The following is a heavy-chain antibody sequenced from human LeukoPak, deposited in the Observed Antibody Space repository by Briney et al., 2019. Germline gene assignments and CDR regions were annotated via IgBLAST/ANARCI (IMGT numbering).Heavy chain of an antibody. CDR2: IKQDGSEK. Sequence: GGSLRLSCAASGLTFSSYWMSWVRQAPGKGLEWVANIKQDGSEKYYVDSVKGRFTISRDNAKNSLYLQMNSLRAEDTAVYYCARAPKYCSGGSCYLSYWGQGTLVTVSS. CDR1: GLTFSSYW. D-gene: IGHD2-15*01. V-gene: IGHV3-7*01. J-gene: IGHJ4*02. CDR3: ARAPKYCSGGSCYLSY.